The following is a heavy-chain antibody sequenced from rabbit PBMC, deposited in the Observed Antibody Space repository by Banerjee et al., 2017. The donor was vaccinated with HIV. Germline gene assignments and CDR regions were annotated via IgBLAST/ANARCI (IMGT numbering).Heavy chain of an antibody. Sequence: QEQLEESGGDLVKPEGSLTLTCTASGFSFSNKYVMCWVRQAPGKGLEWIACINTNSGNAVYASWAKGRFTISKTSSTTVTLQMTSLIAANTATYFCARSGSGDYRRVNLGGPGTLVTVS. J-gene: IGHJ4*01. CDR1: GFSFSNKYV. D-gene: IGHD1-1*01. CDR2: INTNSGNA. CDR3: ARSGSGDYRRVNL. V-gene: IGHV1S45*01.